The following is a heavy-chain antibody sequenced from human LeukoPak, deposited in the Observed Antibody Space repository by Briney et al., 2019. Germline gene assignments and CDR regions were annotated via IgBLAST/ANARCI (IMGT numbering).Heavy chain of an antibody. V-gene: IGHV3-13*01. D-gene: IGHD2-15*01. Sequence: PGGSLRPSCAPSGFTSSSYAMHWVRQAKGKGLGWVSAIGTAGDTYYPSSVKGRFTISRENAKNSLYLQMNSLRAGDTAVYYCARGGNRYCSGGSCYMFDYWGQGTLVTVSS. CDR2: IGTAGDT. J-gene: IGHJ4*02. CDR3: ARGGNRYCSGGSCYMFDY. CDR1: GFTSSSYA.